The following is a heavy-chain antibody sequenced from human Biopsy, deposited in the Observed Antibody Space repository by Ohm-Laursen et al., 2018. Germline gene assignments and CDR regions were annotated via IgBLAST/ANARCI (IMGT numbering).Heavy chain of an antibody. CDR3: ALASFDY. J-gene: IGHJ4*02. CDR2: INPSGNST. V-gene: IGHV1-46*01. Sequence: SSVKVSCKVSGYTFTTYYIHWVRQAPGQGLEWMGIINPSGNSTAYTQNFQGRVTMTWDTSTSTVHMELSSLRFEDTAVYYCALASFDYWGQGTLVTVSS. CDR1: GYTFTTYY.